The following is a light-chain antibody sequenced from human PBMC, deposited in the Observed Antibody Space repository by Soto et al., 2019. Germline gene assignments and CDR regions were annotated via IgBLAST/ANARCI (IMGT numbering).Light chain of an antibody. CDR3: SSYACSTPVV. J-gene: IGLJ2*01. V-gene: IGLV2-8*01. Sequence: QSALTQPPSASGSPGQSVTISCTGTSSDVGGYNYVSWYQQHPGKAPKLMFYEVSKRPSGVPDRFSGSKSGNTASLAVSGLQAEDEADYYCSSYACSTPVVFGGGTKLTVL. CDR2: EVS. CDR1: SSDVGGYNY.